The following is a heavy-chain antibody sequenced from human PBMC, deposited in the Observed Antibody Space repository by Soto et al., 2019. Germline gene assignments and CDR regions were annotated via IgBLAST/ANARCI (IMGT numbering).Heavy chain of an antibody. CDR1: GFTFSSYG. J-gene: IGHJ4*02. V-gene: IGHV3-33*01. CDR3: AREPTLYSSGCLDY. D-gene: IGHD6-19*01. CDR2: IWYDGSNK. Sequence: LRLSCAASGFTFSSYGMHWVRQAPGKGLEWVAVIWYDGSNKYYADSVKGRFTISRDNSKNTLYLQMNSLRAEDTAVYYCAREPTLYSSGCLDYWGQGTLVTVSS.